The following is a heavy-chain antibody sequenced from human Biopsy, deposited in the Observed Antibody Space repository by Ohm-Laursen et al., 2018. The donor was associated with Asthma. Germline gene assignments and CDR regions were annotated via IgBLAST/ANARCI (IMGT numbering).Heavy chain of an antibody. CDR3: ARDPGGFDP. CDR1: GYTFTSTVYG. J-gene: IGHJ5*02. V-gene: IGHV1-18*01. D-gene: IGHD3-10*01. CDR2: IRPHTGDT. Sequence: ASVKVSCKASGYTFTSTVYGISWVRQAPGQGLEWMGWIRPHTGDTNYAQTLRGRVTMTTDTSTSTAYMELRGLRSDDTAVYYCARDPGGFDPWGQGTLVTVSS.